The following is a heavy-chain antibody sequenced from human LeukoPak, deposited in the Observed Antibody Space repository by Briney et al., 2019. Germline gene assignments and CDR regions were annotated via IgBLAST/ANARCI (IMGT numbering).Heavy chain of an antibody. CDR1: GFSVSSNY. CDR3: ARDYYDSSCDY. CDR2: ISSSSSYI. J-gene: IGHJ4*02. V-gene: IGHV3-21*01. D-gene: IGHD3-22*01. Sequence: GGSLRLSCAASGFSVSSNYMSWVRQAPGKGLEWVSSISSSSSYIYYADSVKGRFTISRDNAKNSLYLQMNSLRAEDTAVYYCARDYYDSSCDYWGQGTLVTVSS.